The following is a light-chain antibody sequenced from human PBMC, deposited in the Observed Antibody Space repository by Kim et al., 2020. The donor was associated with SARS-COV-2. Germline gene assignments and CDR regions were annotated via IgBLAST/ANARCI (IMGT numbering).Light chain of an antibody. CDR3: QSADSSGTYHVV. V-gene: IGLV3-25*03. J-gene: IGLJ2*01. CDR1: ALPKKY. CDR2: KDS. Sequence: GQTARITCSGDALPKKYAYWYQQKPGQAPVLVIYKDSERPSGIPERFSGSNSGTTVTLTISGVQAEDEADYYCQSADSSGTYHVVFGGGTQLTVL.